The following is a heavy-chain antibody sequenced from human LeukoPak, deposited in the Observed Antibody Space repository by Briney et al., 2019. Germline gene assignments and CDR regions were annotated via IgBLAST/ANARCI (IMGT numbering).Heavy chain of an antibody. D-gene: IGHD6-19*01. V-gene: IGHV1-69*05. Sequence: VASVKVSCKASGGTFSSYAISWVRQAPGQGLEWRGRIIPIFGTANYAQKFQGRVTITTDESTSTAYMELSSLRSEDTAVYYCARDHRYSSGWYVGYWGQGTLVTVSS. CDR1: GGTFSSYA. J-gene: IGHJ4*02. CDR2: IIPIFGTA. CDR3: ARDHRYSSGWYVGY.